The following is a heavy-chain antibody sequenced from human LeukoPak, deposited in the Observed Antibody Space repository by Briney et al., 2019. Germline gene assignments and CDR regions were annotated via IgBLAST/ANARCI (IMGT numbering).Heavy chain of an antibody. Sequence: SETLFLTCAVYGGSFSGYYWSWIRQPPGKGLEWIGEINHSGSTNYNPSLKSRVTISVDTSKNQFSLKLSSVTAADTAVYYCARETYYDFWSGYYTGTRTYGMDVWGQGTTVTVSS. D-gene: IGHD3-3*01. CDR3: ARETYYDFWSGYYTGTRTYGMDV. CDR1: GGSFSGYY. J-gene: IGHJ6*02. V-gene: IGHV4-34*01. CDR2: INHSGST.